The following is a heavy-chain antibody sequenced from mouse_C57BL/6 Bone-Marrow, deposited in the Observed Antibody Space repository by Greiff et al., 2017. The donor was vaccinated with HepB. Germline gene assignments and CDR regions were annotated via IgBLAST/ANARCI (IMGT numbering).Heavy chain of an antibody. D-gene: IGHD1-1*01. V-gene: IGHV1-66*01. CDR2: IYPGSGNT. CDR1: GYSFTSYY. J-gene: IGHJ3*01. Sequence: QVQLQQSGPELVKPGASVKISCKASGYSFTSYYIHWVNQRPGQGLEWIGWIYPGSGNTKYNEKFKGKATLTADTSSSTAYMQLSSLTSEDSAVYYCARASDYGSRFAYWGQGTLVTVSA. CDR3: ARASDYGSRFAY.